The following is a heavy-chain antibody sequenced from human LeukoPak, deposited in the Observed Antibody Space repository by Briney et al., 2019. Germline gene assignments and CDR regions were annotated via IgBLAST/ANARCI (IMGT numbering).Heavy chain of an antibody. CDR3: ARRFAGEGYDYYKDV. CDR2: IYPGDSDT. V-gene: IGHV5-51*01. CDR1: GYSFTSYW. Sequence: GESLKISCKGSGYSFTSYWIGWVRQMPGKGTEWMGIIYPGDSDTRYSPSFQGQVTISADKSISTAYLQWSSLKASDTAMYYCARRFAGEGYDYYKDVWGKGTTVTVSS. J-gene: IGHJ6*03.